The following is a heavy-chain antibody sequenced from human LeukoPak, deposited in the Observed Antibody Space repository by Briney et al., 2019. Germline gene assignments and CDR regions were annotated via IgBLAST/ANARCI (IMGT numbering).Heavy chain of an antibody. Sequence: SETLSLTCSVSGDSISSSYWSWIRQPPGKGLEWIGFIYYTGSTNHNPSLKSRVTISVDTSKKQLSLNLTSVTAADTAVYYCAGRGQRYFRDWGQGTLVTVSS. CDR1: GDSISSSY. J-gene: IGHJ1*01. CDR2: IYYTGST. CDR3: AGRGQRYFRD. V-gene: IGHV4-59*08.